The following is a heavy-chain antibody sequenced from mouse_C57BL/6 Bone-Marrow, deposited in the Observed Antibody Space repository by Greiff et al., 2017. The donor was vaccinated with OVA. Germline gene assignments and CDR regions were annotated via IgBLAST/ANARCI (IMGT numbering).Heavy chain of an antibody. D-gene: IGHD4-1*01. J-gene: IGHJ3*01. V-gene: IGHV5-6*01. Sequence: EVMLVESGGDLVKPGGSLKLSCAASGFTFSSYGMSWVRQTPDKRLEWVATISSGGSYTYYPDSVKGRFTISRDNAKNTLYLQMSSLKSEDTAMYYCASNWDLAYWGQGTLVTVSA. CDR2: ISSGGSYT. CDR1: GFTFSSYG. CDR3: ASNWDLAY.